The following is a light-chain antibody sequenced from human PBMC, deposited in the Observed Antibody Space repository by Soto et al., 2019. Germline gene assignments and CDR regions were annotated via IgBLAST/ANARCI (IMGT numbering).Light chain of an antibody. CDR3: HQFGSSPLDI. J-gene: IGKJ3*01. CDR1: QTISSSF. Sequence: EIVLTQSPGTLSLSPGERATLSCRASQTISSSFLAWYQQKPGQAPRLLIYRASRRAPGIPDRFSGSGSWTDFPLTISRLEPEDFAVYYCHQFGSSPLDIFGPGTKVDIK. CDR2: RAS. V-gene: IGKV3-20*01.